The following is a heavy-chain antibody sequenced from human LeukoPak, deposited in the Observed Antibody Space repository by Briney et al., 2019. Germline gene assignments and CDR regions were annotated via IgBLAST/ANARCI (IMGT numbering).Heavy chain of an antibody. D-gene: IGHD3-10*01. CDR1: GGSFSGYY. CDR2: LNHSGST. V-gene: IGHV4-34*01. CDR3: ARRLYYYGSGSYYLDY. J-gene: IGHJ4*02. Sequence: PSETLSLTCAVYGGSFSGYYWRWIRQPPGKGLEWIGELNHSGSTNYNPSLKSRVTISVDTSKNQFSLKLSSVTAADTAVYYCARRLYYYGSGSYYLDYWGQGTLVTVSS.